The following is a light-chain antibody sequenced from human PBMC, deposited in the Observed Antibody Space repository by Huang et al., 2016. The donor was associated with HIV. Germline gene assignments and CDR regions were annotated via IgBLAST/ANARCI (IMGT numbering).Light chain of an antibody. Sequence: DIVLTQSPDSLAVSLGERATINCKSNQSVLYTSNNKSHLAWYQQKPGQPPTLLIYWASTRESGVPDRFSGSGSGTDFTLTIRSLQAEDVAVYYCQQYYSTPLYTFGQGTKLEIK. J-gene: IGKJ2*01. CDR3: QQYYSTPLYT. CDR2: WAS. CDR1: QSVLYTSNNKSH. V-gene: IGKV4-1*01.